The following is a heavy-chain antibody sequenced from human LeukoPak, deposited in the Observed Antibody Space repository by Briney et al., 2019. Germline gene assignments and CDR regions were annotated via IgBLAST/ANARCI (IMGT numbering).Heavy chain of an antibody. V-gene: IGHV1-46*01. CDR1: GYTFTSYY. Sequence: ASVKVSCKASGYTFTSYYMHWVRQAPGQGLEWMGIINPSGGSTSYAQKFQGRVTMTRDTPTSTVYMELSSLRSEDTAVYYCASGGEGEEKFDYWGQGTLVTVSS. J-gene: IGHJ4*02. D-gene: IGHD1-26*01. CDR2: INPSGGST. CDR3: ASGGEGEEKFDY.